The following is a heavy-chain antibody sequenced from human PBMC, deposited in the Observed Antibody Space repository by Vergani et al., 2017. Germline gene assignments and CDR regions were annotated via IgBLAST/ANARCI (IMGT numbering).Heavy chain of an antibody. Sequence: EVQLLESGGGLVQPGGSLRLSCAASGFTFSSYAMSWVRQAPGKGLEWVSSISGSGGSTYYADAVKGRFTISSDNSKNTLYLQMNSLRAEDTAVYYCAKGVVHSFGFDYWGQGTLVTVSS. CDR2: ISGSGGST. CDR1: GFTFSSYA. J-gene: IGHJ4*02. D-gene: IGHD2/OR15-2a*01. CDR3: AKGVVHSFGFDY. V-gene: IGHV3-23*01.